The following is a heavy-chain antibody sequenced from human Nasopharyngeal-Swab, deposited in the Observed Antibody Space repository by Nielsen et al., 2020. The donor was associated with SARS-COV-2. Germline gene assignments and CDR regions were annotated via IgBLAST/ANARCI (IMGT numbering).Heavy chain of an antibody. Sequence: GSLRLSCTVSGGSISSSSYYWGWIRQPPGKRLEWIGSIYYSGSTYYNPSLKSRVTISVDTSKNQFSLKLSSVTAADTAVYYCARLSLYSSGSVDYWGQGTLVTVSS. D-gene: IGHD6-19*01. V-gene: IGHV4-39*01. CDR1: GGSISSSSYY. CDR3: ARLSLYSSGSVDY. J-gene: IGHJ4*02. CDR2: IYYSGST.